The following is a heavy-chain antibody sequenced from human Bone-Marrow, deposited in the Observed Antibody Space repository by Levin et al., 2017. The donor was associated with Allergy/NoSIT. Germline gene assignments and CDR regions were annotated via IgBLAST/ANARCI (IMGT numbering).Heavy chain of an antibody. CDR3: SLGPIVVVPAAMVPSYYYYYYMDV. CDR2: IIPIFGTA. J-gene: IGHJ6*03. D-gene: IGHD2-2*01. Sequence: SVKVSCKASGGTFSSYAISWVRQAPGQGLEWMGGIIPIFGTANYAQKFQGRVTITADKSTSTAYMELSSLRSEDTAVYYCSLGPIVVVPAAMVPSYYYYYYMDVWGKGTTVTVSS. V-gene: IGHV1-69*06. CDR1: GGTFSSYA.